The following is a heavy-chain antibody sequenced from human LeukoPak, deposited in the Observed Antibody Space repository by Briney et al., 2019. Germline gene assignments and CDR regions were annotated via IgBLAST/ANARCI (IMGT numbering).Heavy chain of an antibody. Sequence: PGGSLRLSCAASGFTFSSYAMSLVRQAPGKGLEWVSAISGSGGSTYYADSVKGRFTISTDNSKNTLYLQMNRLRAEDTAVYYCAKVGTMIVAGPWDYWGQGTLVTVSS. V-gene: IGHV3-23*01. CDR1: GFTFSSYA. J-gene: IGHJ4*02. CDR2: ISGSGGST. D-gene: IGHD3-22*01. CDR3: AKVGTMIVAGPWDY.